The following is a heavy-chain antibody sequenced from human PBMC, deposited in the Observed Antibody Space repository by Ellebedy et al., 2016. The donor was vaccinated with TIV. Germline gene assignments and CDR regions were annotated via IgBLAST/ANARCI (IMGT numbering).Heavy chain of an antibody. Sequence: GESLKISCVVSGSNFNSLAMSWVRQAPGKGLEWVSSVGESGVWTDYADSVKGRFTIFRENSKSTLFLQMNSLRVDDTAVYYCAKYYDSSVSYYFDYWGQGTLVTVSS. J-gene: IGHJ4*02. V-gene: IGHV3-23*01. CDR2: VGESGVWT. D-gene: IGHD3-22*01. CDR3: AKYYDSSVSYYFDY. CDR1: GSNFNSLA.